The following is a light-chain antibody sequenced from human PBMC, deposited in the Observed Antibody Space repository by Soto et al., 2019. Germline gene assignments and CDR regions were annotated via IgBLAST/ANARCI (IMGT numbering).Light chain of an antibody. J-gene: IGKJ1*01. Sequence: DIQMTQSPSTLSASVGDRVTITCRASQSISSWLAWYQQKPGKAPKLLIYKATSLESGGTSRFSGSGSGTEYTLIISSLQPDDFATYYCQQYNSYWTFGQGTKVEIK. CDR2: KAT. V-gene: IGKV1-5*03. CDR1: QSISSW. CDR3: QQYNSYWT.